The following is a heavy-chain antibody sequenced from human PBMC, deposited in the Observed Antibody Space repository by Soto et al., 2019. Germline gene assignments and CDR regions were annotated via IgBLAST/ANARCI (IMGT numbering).Heavy chain of an antibody. CDR2: IWYDGSNK. V-gene: IGHV3-33*01. CDR3: ARDPRDIVVVVAPRPMGWFDP. CDR1: GFTFSSYG. J-gene: IGHJ5*02. D-gene: IGHD2-15*01. Sequence: RGSLRLSCAASGFTFSSYGMHWVRQAPGKGLEWVAVIWYDGSNKYYADSVKGRFTISRDNSKNTLYLQMNSLRAEDTAVYYCARDPRDIVVVVAPRPMGWFDPWGQGTLVTVSS.